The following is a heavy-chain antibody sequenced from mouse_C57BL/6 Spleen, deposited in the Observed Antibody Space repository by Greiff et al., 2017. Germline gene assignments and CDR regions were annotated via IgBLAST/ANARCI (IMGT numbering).Heavy chain of an antibody. Sequence: VQLQQSGPGLVAPSQSLSITCTVSGFSLTSYGVDWVRQSPGKGLEWLGVIWGVGSTNYNSALKSRLSISKDNSKSQVFLKMNSLQTDDTAMYYCARSPYYYGSSPLAMDYWGQGTSVTVSS. CDR1: GFSLTSYG. CDR3: ARSPYYYGSSPLAMDY. V-gene: IGHV2-6*01. J-gene: IGHJ4*01. D-gene: IGHD1-1*01. CDR2: IWGVGST.